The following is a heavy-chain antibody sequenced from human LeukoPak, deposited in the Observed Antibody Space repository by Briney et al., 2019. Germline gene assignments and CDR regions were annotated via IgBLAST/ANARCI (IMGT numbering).Heavy chain of an antibody. CDR1: GESFSGYF. CDR2: IYTSGST. CDR3: AREGSITIFGVVTPYYFDY. D-gene: IGHD3-3*01. J-gene: IGHJ4*02. V-gene: IGHV4-4*07. Sequence: ASETLSLTCAVYGESFSGYFWSWIRQPAGKGLEWIGRIYTSGSTNYNPSLKSRVTISVDTSKNQFSLKLSSVTAADTAVYYCAREGSITIFGVVTPYYFDYWGQGTLVTVSS.